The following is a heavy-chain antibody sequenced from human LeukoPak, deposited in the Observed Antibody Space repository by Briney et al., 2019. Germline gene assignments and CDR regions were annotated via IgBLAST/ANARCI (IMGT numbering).Heavy chain of an antibody. J-gene: IGHJ4*02. D-gene: IGHD3-22*01. CDR1: GYTFTSYG. V-gene: IGHV1-18*01. CDR3: ARGLAVNYYDSSGSPFDY. Sequence: ASVKVSCKASGYTFTSYGISWVRQAPGQGLEWMGWISAYNGNTNYAQKFQGRVTMTRDTSTSTVYMELSSLRSEDTAVYYCARGLAVNYYDSSGSPFDYWGQGTLVTVSS. CDR2: ISAYNGNT.